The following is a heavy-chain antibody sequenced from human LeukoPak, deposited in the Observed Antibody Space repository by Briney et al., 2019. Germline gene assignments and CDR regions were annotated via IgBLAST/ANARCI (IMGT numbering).Heavy chain of an antibody. CDR2: INHNGNVN. V-gene: IGHV3-7*03. CDR3: ARGVGLDV. J-gene: IGHJ6*02. D-gene: IGHD3-16*01. CDR1: GFTFSSCW. Sequence: PGGSLRLSCAASGFTFSSCWMNWARQAPGKGLEWVASINHNGNVNYYVDSVKGRFTISRDNAKNSLYLQMSNLRAEDTAVYFCARGVGLDVWGQGATVTVSS.